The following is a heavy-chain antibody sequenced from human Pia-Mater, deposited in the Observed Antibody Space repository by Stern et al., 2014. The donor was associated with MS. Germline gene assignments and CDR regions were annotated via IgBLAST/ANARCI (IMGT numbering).Heavy chain of an antibody. J-gene: IGHJ4*02. D-gene: IGHD1-1*01. CDR3: ARQRTTGHMDFDY. CDR2: INTSDGDT. CDR1: GYTFTTYY. Sequence: VQLVESGAEVKTPGASVNISCVTSGYTFTTYYVHWVRQAPGQGLEWMGIINTSDGDTSHTRKFQDRVTVTRDTSASTVYLKLSSLKSEDTAVYYCARQRTTGHMDFDYWGQGTLVTVSS. V-gene: IGHV1-46*01.